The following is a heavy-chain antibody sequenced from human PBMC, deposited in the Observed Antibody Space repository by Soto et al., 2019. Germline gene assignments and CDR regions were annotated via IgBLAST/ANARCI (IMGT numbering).Heavy chain of an antibody. J-gene: IGHJ4*02. CDR3: EREFSRGHLDY. D-gene: IGHD3-10*01. CDR1: GGSISSGCYY. CDR2: IYYSGST. V-gene: IGHV4-31*03. Sequence: SETLSLTCTVSGGSISSGCYYWTWIRQHPGKGLEWIGYIYYSGSTYYNPSLKSRVAISVDTSKNQFSLKLSSVTAADTAAYYCEREFSRGHLDYWGQGTLVTVCS.